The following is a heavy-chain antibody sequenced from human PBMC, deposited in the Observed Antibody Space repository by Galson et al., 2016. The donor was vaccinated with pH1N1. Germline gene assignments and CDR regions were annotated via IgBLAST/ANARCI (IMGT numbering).Heavy chain of an antibody. CDR2: IYYSGST. J-gene: IGHJ1*01. CDR3: ASLLWFGELGGYFQH. D-gene: IGHD3-10*01. CDR1: GGSISSHD. V-gene: IGHV4-59*11. Sequence: SLTCTVSGGSISSHDWSWIRQPPGKGLEWTGCIYYSGSTNYNPSVKSRVTISVDTSKNQFSLKLSSVTAADTAVYYCASLLWFGELGGYFQHWGQGTLVTVSS.